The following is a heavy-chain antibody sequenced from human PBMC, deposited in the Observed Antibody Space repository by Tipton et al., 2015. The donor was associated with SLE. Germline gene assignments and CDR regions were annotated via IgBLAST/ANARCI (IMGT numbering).Heavy chain of an antibody. D-gene: IGHD4-23*01. V-gene: IGHV3-23*01. J-gene: IGHJ3*01. CDR1: GFRFSTFG. Sequence: SGFRFSTFGMHWVRQAPGKGLEWVSIISSGGDSTHYADSVKGRFTTSRDNSKNTLFLQMNSLRAEDTAVYYCANLPGYGGLWGQGTVVTVSS. CDR2: ISSGGDST. CDR3: ANLPGYGGL.